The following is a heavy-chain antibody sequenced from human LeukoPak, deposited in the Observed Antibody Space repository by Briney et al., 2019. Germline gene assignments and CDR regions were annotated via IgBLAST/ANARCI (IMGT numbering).Heavy chain of an antibody. J-gene: IGHJ4*02. CDR1: GFTFSSYA. V-gene: IGHV3-30-3*01. CDR3: ARGKDILTPSVFDY. D-gene: IGHD3-9*01. CDR2: ISYDGSNK. Sequence: GGSLRLSCAASGFTFSSYAMHWVRQAPGKGLEWVAVISYDGSNKYYADSVKGRFTISRDNSKNTLYLQMNSLRAEDTAVYYCARGKDILTPSVFDYWGQGTLVTVSS.